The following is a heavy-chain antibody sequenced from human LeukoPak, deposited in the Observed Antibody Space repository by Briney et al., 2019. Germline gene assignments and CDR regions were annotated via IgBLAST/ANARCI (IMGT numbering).Heavy chain of an antibody. CDR2: IYYSGST. CDR3: ARDGVDCSSTSCPDAFDI. J-gene: IGHJ3*02. D-gene: IGHD2-2*01. V-gene: IGHV4-39*07. Sequence: PSETLSFTCTVSGGSISSSSYYWGWISQPPGKGLEWTGSIYYSGSTYYNPSLKSRVTISVDTSKNQFSLKLSSVTAADTAVYYCARDGVDCSSTSCPDAFDIWGQGTMVTVSS. CDR1: GGSISSSSYY.